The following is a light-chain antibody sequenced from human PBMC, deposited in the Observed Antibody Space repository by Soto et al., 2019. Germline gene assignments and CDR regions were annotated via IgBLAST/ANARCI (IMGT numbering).Light chain of an antibody. CDR3: CSCAGSNTVM. CDR1: SSDIGGCNY. J-gene: IGLJ3*02. Sequence: QSALTQPRSVSGSPGQSVTISCTGTSSDIGGCNYVSWYQQHPGKVPKLMIYDVTKRPSGVPDRFSGSKSANTASLTISGLQAEDEADYYCCSCAGSNTVMFGGGTKLTVL. V-gene: IGLV2-11*01. CDR2: DVT.